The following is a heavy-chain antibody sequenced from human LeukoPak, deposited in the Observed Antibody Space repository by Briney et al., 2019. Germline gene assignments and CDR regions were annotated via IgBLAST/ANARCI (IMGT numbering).Heavy chain of an antibody. J-gene: IGHJ4*02. CDR1: GCSFINSG. CDR2: ISGTVRGERT. CDR3: LCYYASATFY. V-gene: IGHV3-23*01. Sequence: SGGSLRLSCATSGCSFINSGMTWVRQAPGKGLEWVSDISGTVRGERTYYADSVKGRFTISRDNSKNTLYLQMNGLRADDTAVYYCLCYYASATFYWGQGTLVTVSS. D-gene: IGHD3-10*01.